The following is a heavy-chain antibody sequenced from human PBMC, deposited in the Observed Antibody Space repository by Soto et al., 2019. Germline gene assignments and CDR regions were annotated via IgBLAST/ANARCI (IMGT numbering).Heavy chain of an antibody. D-gene: IGHD5-18*01. CDR2: IYPGDSDT. Sequence: PGESLKISCKGSGYSFTSYWIGWVRQMPGKGLEWMGIIYPGDSDTRYSPSFQGQVTISADKSISTAYLQWSSLKASDTAMYYCARSGDVDTAMVPVWQFDYWGQGALVTVSS. CDR1: GYSFTSYW. CDR3: ARSGDVDTAMVPVWQFDY. J-gene: IGHJ4*02. V-gene: IGHV5-51*01.